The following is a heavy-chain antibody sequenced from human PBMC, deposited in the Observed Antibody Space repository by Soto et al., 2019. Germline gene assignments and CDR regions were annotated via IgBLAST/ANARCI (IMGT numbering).Heavy chain of an antibody. CDR2: INRYGSST. D-gene: IGHD3-22*01. CDR1: GFTFSSYW. J-gene: IGHJ3*02. CDR3: ARGGDSSYYDSSGYPAAFDI. V-gene: IGHV3-74*01. Sequence: EVQLVESGGGLVQPGGSQRLSCEGSGFTFSSYWMHWVRQAPGKGLVWVSRINRYGSSTSYADSVKGRFTISRDNAKNTVYLQKNRLRAEDTAVYYCARGGDSSYYDSSGYPAAFDIWGQGTMVTVSS.